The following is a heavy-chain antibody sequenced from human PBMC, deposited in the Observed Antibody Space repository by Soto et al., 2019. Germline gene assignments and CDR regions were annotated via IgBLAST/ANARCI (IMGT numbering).Heavy chain of an antibody. D-gene: IGHD3-3*01. Sequence: ASVKVSCKASGYTFTSYGISWVRQAPGQGLEWMGWISAYNGNTNYAQKLQGRVTMTRNTSTSTAYMELSSLRSEDTAVYYCARGYEGHYDFWRFEPWGQGTLVTVSS. CDR2: ISAYNGNT. CDR3: ARGYEGHYDFWRFEP. V-gene: IGHV1-18*01. J-gene: IGHJ5*02. CDR1: GYTFTSYG.